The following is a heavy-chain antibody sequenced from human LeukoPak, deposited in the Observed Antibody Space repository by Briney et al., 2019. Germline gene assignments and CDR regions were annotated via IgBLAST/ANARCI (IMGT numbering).Heavy chain of an antibody. J-gene: IGHJ4*02. V-gene: IGHV1-69*13. CDR3: ARLITMVRGVITPNEFDY. CDR1: GGTFISYA. D-gene: IGHD3-10*01. CDR2: IIPIFGTA. Sequence: ASVKVSCKASGGTFISYAISWVRQAPGQGLEWMGGIIPIFGTANYAQKFQGRVTITADESTSTAYMELSSLRSEDTAVYYCARLITMVRGVITPNEFDYWGQGTLVTVSS.